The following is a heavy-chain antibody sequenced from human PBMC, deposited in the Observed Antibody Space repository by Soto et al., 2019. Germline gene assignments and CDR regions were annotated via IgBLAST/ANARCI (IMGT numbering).Heavy chain of an antibody. V-gene: IGHV3-23*01. CDR2: ISGSGGST. J-gene: IGHJ4*02. CDR3: AKDGWCTDTTCYAVYFDC. Sequence: GGSLRLSCAASGFIFSSYAMSWVRQAPGKGLEWVSAISGSGGSTYYAVSVKGRFTISRDNSKNTLYLQMNSLRAEDTAVYYCAKDGWCTDTTCYAVYFDCWGQGTQVTVSS. CDR1: GFIFSSYA. D-gene: IGHD2-8*02.